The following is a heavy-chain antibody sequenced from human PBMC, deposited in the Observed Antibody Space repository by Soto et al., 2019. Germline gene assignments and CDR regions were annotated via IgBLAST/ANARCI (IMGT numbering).Heavy chain of an antibody. V-gene: IGHV3-53*01. CDR2: IYSGGST. D-gene: IGHD2-21*02. J-gene: IGHJ6*02. CDR1: GFTVSSNY. CDR3: AREIGRSDSFTGHLTDPDYYYYGMDV. Sequence: PGGSLRLSCAASGFTVSSNYMSWVRQAPGKGLEWVSVIYSGGSTYYADSVKGRFTISRDNSKNTLYLQMNSLRAEDTAVYYCAREIGRSDSFTGHLTDPDYYYYGMDVWGQGTTVTVSS.